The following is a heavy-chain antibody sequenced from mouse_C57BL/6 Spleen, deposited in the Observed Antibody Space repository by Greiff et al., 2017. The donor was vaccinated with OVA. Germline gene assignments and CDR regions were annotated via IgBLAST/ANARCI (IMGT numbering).Heavy chain of an antibody. V-gene: IGHV1-50*01. CDR1: GYTFTSYW. Sequence: VKLQQPGAELVKPGASVKLSCKASGYTFTSYWMQWVKQRPGQGLEWIGEIDPSDSYTNYNQKFKGKATLTVDTSSSTAYMQLSSLTSEDSAGYYCARWGVPFAYWGQGTLVTVSA. CDR3: ARWGVPFAY. J-gene: IGHJ3*01. CDR2: IDPSDSYT.